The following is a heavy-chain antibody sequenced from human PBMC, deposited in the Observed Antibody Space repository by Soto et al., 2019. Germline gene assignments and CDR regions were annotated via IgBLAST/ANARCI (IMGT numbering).Heavy chain of an antibody. V-gene: IGHV3-23*01. J-gene: IGHJ5*02. CDR3: ARDSMVRGHGAKYNWFDP. CDR1: GFTFSSYA. CDR2: ISGSGGST. Sequence: PGGSLRLSCAASGFTFSSYAMRWVRQAPGKGLEWVSAISGSGGSTYYADSVKGRFTISRDNSKNTLYLQMNSLRAEDTAVYYCARDSMVRGHGAKYNWFDPWGQGTLVTVSS. D-gene: IGHD3-10*01.